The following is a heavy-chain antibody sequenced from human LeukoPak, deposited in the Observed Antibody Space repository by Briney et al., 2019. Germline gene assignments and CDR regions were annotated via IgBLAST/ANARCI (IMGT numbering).Heavy chain of an antibody. CDR1: GGSFSGYY. Sequence: SETLSLTCAVYGGSFSGYYWSWIRQPPGKGLEWIGEINHSGSTNYNPSLKSRVTISVDTSKNQFSLKLSSVTAADTAVYYCARAFSGYDSWGQGTLVTVSS. D-gene: IGHD5-12*01. J-gene: IGHJ5*02. CDR3: ARAFSGYDS. CDR2: INHSGST. V-gene: IGHV4-34*01.